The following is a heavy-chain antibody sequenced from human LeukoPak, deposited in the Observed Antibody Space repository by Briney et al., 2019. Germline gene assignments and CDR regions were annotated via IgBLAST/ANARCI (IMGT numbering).Heavy chain of an antibody. V-gene: IGHV3-74*01. Sequence: PGGSLRLSCAAPGFTFSRYWMHWLRQGPGKGLVWVSRISADGSSSTYADSVKGRFTIYRDNGKNTLYLQMNSLRAEDTAVYYCASYLTSIPSGMDVWGQGTTVIVSS. D-gene: IGHD2/OR15-2a*01. CDR1: GFTFSRYW. J-gene: IGHJ6*02. CDR3: ASYLTSIPSGMDV. CDR2: ISADGSSS.